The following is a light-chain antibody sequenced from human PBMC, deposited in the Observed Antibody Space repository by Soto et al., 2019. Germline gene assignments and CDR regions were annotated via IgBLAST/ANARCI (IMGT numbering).Light chain of an antibody. CDR1: SSDVGTRNF. J-gene: IGLJ1*01. CDR3: SSYTDSTNYV. Sequence: QSALTQPASVSGSPGQSITISCTGTSSDVGTRNFVSWYPQPPGKAPKLMIYQVTNRPSGASNRFSGSKSGNTASLTISGLQAEDEADYYCSSYTDSTNYVFGTGTKVTVL. V-gene: IGLV2-14*01. CDR2: QVT.